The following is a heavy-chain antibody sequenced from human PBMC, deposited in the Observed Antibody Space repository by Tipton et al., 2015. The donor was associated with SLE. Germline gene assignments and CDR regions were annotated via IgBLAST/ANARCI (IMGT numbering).Heavy chain of an antibody. D-gene: IGHD3-3*01. CDR2: INHSGST. J-gene: IGHJ6*03. V-gene: IGHV4-34*01. CDR3: ARGRSYYDFWSGTTDGYYYMDV. CDR1: GGSFSGYY. Sequence: TLSLTCAVYGGSFSGYYWNWIRQPPGKGLEWIGEINHSGSTNYNPSLKSRVTISVDTSKNQFSLKLSSVTAADTAVYYCARGRSYYDFWSGTTDGYYYMDVWGRGTTVTVSS.